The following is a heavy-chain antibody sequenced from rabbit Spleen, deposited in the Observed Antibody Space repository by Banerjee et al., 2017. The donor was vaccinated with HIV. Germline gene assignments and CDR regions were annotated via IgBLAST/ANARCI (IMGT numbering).Heavy chain of an antibody. V-gene: IGHV1S45*01. CDR2: IYTGSRGGT. J-gene: IGHJ4*01. Sequence: QEQLVESGGGLVQPEGSLTLTCTASGFSFSSSYDMCWVRQAPGKGLEWIGCIYTGSRGGTYYASWAKGRFTISKTSSTTVTLQMTSLTAADTATYFCARDLDPGSTYHLYAFDLWGQGTLVTVS. CDR3: ARDLDPGSTYHLYAFDL. CDR1: GFSFSSSYD. D-gene: IGHD8-1*01.